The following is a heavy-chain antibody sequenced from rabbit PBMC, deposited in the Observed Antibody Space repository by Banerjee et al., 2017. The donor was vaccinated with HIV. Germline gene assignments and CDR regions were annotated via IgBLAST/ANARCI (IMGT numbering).Heavy chain of an antibody. D-gene: IGHD5-1*01. V-gene: IGHV1S40*01. CDR3: ARSPDVGYVAHDLNL. CDR1: GFTLSSSDY. J-gene: IGHJ3*01. Sequence: QQLVESGGGLVQPGASLTLTCKASGFTLSSSDYMCWVRQAPGKGLEWIGCIVAGSSGTTYYASWAKGRFTISKTSSTTVTLQMTSLTAADTATYFCARSPDVGYVAHDLNLWGQGTLVTVS. CDR2: IVAGSSGTT.